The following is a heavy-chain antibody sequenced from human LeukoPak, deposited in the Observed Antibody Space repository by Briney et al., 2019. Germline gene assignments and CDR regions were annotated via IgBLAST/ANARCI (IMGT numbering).Heavy chain of an antibody. V-gene: IGHV3-48*04. CDR2: ISSSSSTI. CDR1: GFTFSSYS. Sequence: GGSLRLSCAASGFTFSSYSMNWVRQAPGKGLEWVSYISSSSSTIYYADSVKGRFTISRDNAKNTLYVQMNSLRVEDTAVYYCARVGLGEWYFDLWGRGTLVTVSS. CDR3: ARVGLGEWYFDL. D-gene: IGHD1-26*01. J-gene: IGHJ2*01.